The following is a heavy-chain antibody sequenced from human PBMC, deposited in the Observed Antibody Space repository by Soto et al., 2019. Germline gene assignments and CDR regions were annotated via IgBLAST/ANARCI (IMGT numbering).Heavy chain of an antibody. CDR3: APSRVTTPFDY. CDR1: GFSLSTSGVG. CDR2: IYWDDDE. Sequence: QITLKESGPTLVKPTQTLTLTCTFSGFSLSTSGVGVGWIRQPPGKALEWLALIYWDDDERYSPSLKSRLTIPKYTSKNQVVLTMTNMDPVDTATYYCAPSRVTTPFDYWGQGTLVTVSS. V-gene: IGHV2-5*02. D-gene: IGHD4-17*01. J-gene: IGHJ4*02.